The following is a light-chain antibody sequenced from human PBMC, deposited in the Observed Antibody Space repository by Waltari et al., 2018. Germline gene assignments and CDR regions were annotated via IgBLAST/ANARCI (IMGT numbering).Light chain of an antibody. CDR2: GAS. CDR3: HQYGSSPPT. CDR1: QSVSRRY. J-gene: IGKJ1*01. V-gene: IGKV3-20*01. Sequence: EIVLTQSPGTLSLSPGERATLSCRASQSVSRRYLAWYQQKPGQAPRLLIYGASRRATGIPDRFSGSGSGTDFTLTISRLEPEDFAVYNCHQYGSSPPTFGQGTKVEIK.